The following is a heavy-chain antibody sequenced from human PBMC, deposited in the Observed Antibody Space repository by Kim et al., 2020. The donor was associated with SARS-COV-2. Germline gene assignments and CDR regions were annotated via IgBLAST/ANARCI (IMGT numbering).Heavy chain of an antibody. D-gene: IGHD3-9*01. CDR3: ARAGMYYDILTGYQEKRNDAFDI. CDR2: IYYSGST. CDR1: GGSISSYY. J-gene: IGHJ3*02. Sequence: SETLSLTCTVSGGSISSYYWSWIRQPPGKGLEWIGYIYYSGSTNYNSSLKSRVTISVDTSKNQFSLKLSSVTAADTAVYYCARAGMYYDILTGYQEKRNDAFDIWGQGTVVTVSS. V-gene: IGHV4-59*01.